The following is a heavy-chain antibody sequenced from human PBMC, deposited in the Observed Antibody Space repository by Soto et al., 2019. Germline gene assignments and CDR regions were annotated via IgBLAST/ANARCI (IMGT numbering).Heavy chain of an antibody. CDR2: IYYSGST. J-gene: IGHJ4*02. D-gene: IGHD2-2*01. Sequence: PSETLSLTCTVSGGSISSYYWSWIRQPPGKGLEWIGYIYYSGSTNYNPSLKSRVTISVDTSKNQFSLKLSSVTAADTAVYYCARSWCISCALDYWGQGTLVTVSS. V-gene: IGHV4-59*01. CDR1: GGSISSYY. CDR3: ARSWCISCALDY.